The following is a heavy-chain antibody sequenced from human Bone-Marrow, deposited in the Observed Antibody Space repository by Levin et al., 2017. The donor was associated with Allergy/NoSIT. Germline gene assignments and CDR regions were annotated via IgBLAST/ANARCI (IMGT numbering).Heavy chain of an antibody. V-gene: IGHV3-30*03. CDR1: GFAFRNYG. CDR2: VAYDGDNK. CDR3: TRDGRIAVASTTWFDP. D-gene: IGHD6-19*01. J-gene: IGHJ5*02. Sequence: LSGGSLRLSCTASGFAFRNYGIHWVRQAPGKGLEWVALVAYDGDNKYYGDSVKGRFTISRDNAKNTVYLEIKSLRVEDTGVYYCTRDGRIAVASTTWFDPWGQGTLVTVSS.